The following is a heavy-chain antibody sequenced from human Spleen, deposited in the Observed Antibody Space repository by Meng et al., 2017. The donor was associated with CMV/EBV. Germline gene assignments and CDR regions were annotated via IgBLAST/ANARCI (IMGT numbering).Heavy chain of an antibody. V-gene: IGHV1-8*01. CDR1: GYTFSSYD. D-gene: IGHD3-3*01. CDR2: MNPTSGNT. CDR3: ARVVKDFWGDYYTAFDY. J-gene: IGHJ4*02. Sequence: ASVKVSCKSSGYTFSSYDINWVRQATGQGLEWMGWMNPTSGNTGYAQKFLGRVTMTRATSISTAYMELNSLKSEDTAVYYCARVVKDFWGDYYTAFDYWGQGTLVTAPQ.